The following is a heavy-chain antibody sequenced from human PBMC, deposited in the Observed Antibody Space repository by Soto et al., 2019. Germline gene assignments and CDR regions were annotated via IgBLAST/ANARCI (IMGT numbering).Heavy chain of an antibody. V-gene: IGHV3-11*01. D-gene: IGHD3-16*01. J-gene: IGHJ5*02. CDR2: ISGSGRTR. CDR1: GIVFSDY. CDR3: ARLPFPWGWFDP. Sequence: QVQLVESGGGLVKPGGPLRLSCAASGIVFSDYMSWVRQAPGKGLEWLSYISGSGRTRYSADSVKGRFTISRDNATNSLYLQMNNVRTEDTAVYYCARLPFPWGWFDPWGQGTLVTVSS.